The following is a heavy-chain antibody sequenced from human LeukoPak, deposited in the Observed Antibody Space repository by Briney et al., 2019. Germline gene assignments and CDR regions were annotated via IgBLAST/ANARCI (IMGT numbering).Heavy chain of an antibody. CDR1: GFAFSNYA. CDR3: AKDVCTSPRCLLYFDS. D-gene: IGHD2-8*01. CDR2: ISGFNT. V-gene: IGHV3-23*01. J-gene: IGHJ4*02. Sequence: GGSLRLSCTTSGFAFSNYAMNWVRQAPGKGPEWVSGISGFNTYYADSVKGRFTIFRDNSKNVLYLQMDRLRAEDTAVYSCAKDVCTSPRCLLYFDSWGQGTLVTVSA.